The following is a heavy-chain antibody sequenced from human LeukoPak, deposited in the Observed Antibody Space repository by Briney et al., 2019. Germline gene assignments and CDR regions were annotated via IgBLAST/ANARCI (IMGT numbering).Heavy chain of an antibody. V-gene: IGHV3-23*01. J-gene: IGHJ4*02. CDR1: GFTFSSYA. D-gene: IGHD4-4*01. CDR3: AKFKHVEMATLNYPLFDY. CDR2: ISGSGGST. Sequence: QAGGSLRLSCAASGFTFSSYAMSWVRQAPGKGLEWVSAISGSGGSTYYADSVKGRFTISRDNSKNTLYLQMNSLRAEDTAVYYCAKFKHVEMATLNYPLFDYWGQGTLVTVSS.